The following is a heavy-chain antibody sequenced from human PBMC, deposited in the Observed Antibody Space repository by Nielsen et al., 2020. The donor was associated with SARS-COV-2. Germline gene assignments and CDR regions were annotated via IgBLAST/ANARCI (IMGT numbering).Heavy chain of an antibody. Sequence: GESLKISCAASGFTFSSYGMHWVRQAPGKGLEWVAVISYDGSNKYYADSVKGRFTISRDNSKNTLYLQMNSLRAEDTAVYYCAKATREWLRLPTAGMDVWGQGTTVTVSS. J-gene: IGHJ6*02. CDR1: GFTFSSYG. CDR2: ISYDGSNK. D-gene: IGHD5-12*01. CDR3: AKATREWLRLPTAGMDV. V-gene: IGHV3-30*18.